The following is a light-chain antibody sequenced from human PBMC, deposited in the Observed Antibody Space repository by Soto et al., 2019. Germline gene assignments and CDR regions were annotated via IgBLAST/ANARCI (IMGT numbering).Light chain of an antibody. J-gene: IGKJ1*01. CDR2: GAS. CDR1: QSVSSN. V-gene: IGKV3-15*01. Sequence: EIVMTQSPATLSVSPGDRATLSCRASQSVSSNLAWYQQKPGQAPRLLIYGASTRATGIPARFSGSGSGTEFTLTISSLQSEDFAVYYCQQYNNWSWTFGQGTKVEIQ. CDR3: QQYNNWSWT.